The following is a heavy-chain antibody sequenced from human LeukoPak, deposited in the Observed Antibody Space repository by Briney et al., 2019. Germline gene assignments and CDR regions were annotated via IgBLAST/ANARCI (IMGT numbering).Heavy chain of an antibody. CDR3: ASNLGSWGAAPYY. D-gene: IGHD6-6*01. CDR1: GYTFTSYY. V-gene: IGHV1-46*01. J-gene: IGHJ4*02. CDR2: INPSGGST. Sequence: ASVKVSCKASGYTFTSYYMHWVRQAPGQGLEWTGIINPSGGSTSYAQKFQGRVTMTTDTSTSTAYMELRSLRSDDTAVYYCASNLGSWGAAPYYWGQGTLVTVSS.